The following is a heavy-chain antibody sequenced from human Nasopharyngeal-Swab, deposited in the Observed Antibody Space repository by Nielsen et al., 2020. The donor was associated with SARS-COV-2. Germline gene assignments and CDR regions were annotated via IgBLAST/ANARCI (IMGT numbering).Heavy chain of an antibody. CDR3: ASLAVAGVLHDY. CDR2: IWYDGSNK. V-gene: IGHV3-33*03. CDR1: GFTFSTFG. Sequence: GESLKISCAASGFTFSTFGMHWVRQAPGKGLEWVAVIWYDGSNKYYADSVKGRFTISRDNSKNTLYLQMNSLRAEDTAVYYCASLAVAGVLHDYWGQGTLVTVSS. D-gene: IGHD6-19*01. J-gene: IGHJ4*02.